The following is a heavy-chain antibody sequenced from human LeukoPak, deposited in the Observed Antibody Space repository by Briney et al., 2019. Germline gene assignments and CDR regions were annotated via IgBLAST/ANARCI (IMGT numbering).Heavy chain of an antibody. J-gene: IGHJ5*02. CDR3: ARVINGWYIRFDP. V-gene: IGHV4-34*01. CDR1: GGSISGYY. Sequence: SETLSLTCAVYGGSISGYYWSWIRQPPGKGLAWIGEINHSGSTNYNSSLKSRVTISVDTSKNQFSLKLSSVTAADTAVYYCARVINGWYIRFDPWGQGTLVTVSS. D-gene: IGHD6-19*01. CDR2: INHSGST.